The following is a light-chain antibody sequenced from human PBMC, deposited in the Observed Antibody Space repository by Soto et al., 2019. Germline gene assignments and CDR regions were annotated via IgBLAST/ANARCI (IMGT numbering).Light chain of an antibody. CDR1: SSDIGAYDY. CDR2: EVN. J-gene: IGLJ3*02. Sequence: QSALTQPASLSGSPGQSITISCTGTSSDIGAYDYVSWFQQHPGKAPKLMISEVNNRPSGVPDRFSVSKSGTSASLAITGLQAEDEADYYCQSYDSSLSVWVFGGGTKLTVL. V-gene: IGLV2-14*01. CDR3: QSYDSSLSVWV.